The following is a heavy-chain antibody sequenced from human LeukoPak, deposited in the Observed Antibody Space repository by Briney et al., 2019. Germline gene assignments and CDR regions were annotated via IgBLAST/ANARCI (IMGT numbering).Heavy chain of an antibody. CDR1: GFSFSSYS. V-gene: IGHV3-48*01. CDR2: ISGDGNAK. J-gene: IGHJ4*02. CDR3: ARDYVYAFDY. Sequence: GGSLRLSCAASGFSFSSYSINWVRQAPGKGLEGVSCISGDGNAKHYTDSVKGRFTISRDNAKNALYLQMNSLRAEDTAVYFCARDYVYAFDYWGQGTLVIVSS. D-gene: IGHD2/OR15-2a*01.